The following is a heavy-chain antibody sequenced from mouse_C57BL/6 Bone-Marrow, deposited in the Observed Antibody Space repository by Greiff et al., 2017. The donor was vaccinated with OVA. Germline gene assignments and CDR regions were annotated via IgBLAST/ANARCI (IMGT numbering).Heavy chain of an antibody. V-gene: IGHV5-6*01. J-gene: IGHJ1*03. CDR1: GFTFSSYG. Sequence: EVNLVESGGDLVKPGGSLKLSCAASGFTFSSYGMSWVRQTPDKRLEWVATISSGGSYTYYPDSVKGRFTISRDNAKNTLYLQMSSLKSEDTAMYYCSNVYWYFDVWGTGTTVTVSS. CDR2: ISSGGSYT. D-gene: IGHD2-5*01. CDR3: SNVYWYFDV.